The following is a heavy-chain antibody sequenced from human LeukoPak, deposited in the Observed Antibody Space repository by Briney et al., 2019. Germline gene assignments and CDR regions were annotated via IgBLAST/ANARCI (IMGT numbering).Heavy chain of an antibody. V-gene: IGHV1-18*01. D-gene: IGHD3-16*01. CDR2: ISAYNGNT. Sequence: ASVKVSCKASGYTFTSYGISWERQAPGQGLEWMGWISAYNGNTNYAQKLQGRVTMTTDTSTSTAYMELRSLSSDDTAVYYCARGAWTFGGYYFDYWGQGTLVTVSS. CDR3: ARGAWTFGGYYFDY. CDR1: GYTFTSYG. J-gene: IGHJ4*02.